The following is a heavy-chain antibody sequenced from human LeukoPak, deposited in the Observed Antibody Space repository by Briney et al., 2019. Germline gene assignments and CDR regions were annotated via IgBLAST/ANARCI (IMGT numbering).Heavy chain of an antibody. CDR1: GFIFNSYG. V-gene: IGHV3-23*01. CDR3: AKDRSWGLDY. D-gene: IGHD7-27*01. Sequence: SGGSLRLSWAASGFIFNSYGMSWVRQAPGKGLEWVSALSGSGDTTYYADSVKGRFTISRDNSKNTLYLQMNSLRVEDTAIYYCAKDRSWGLDYWGQGTLVTVSS. J-gene: IGHJ4*02. CDR2: LSGSGDTT.